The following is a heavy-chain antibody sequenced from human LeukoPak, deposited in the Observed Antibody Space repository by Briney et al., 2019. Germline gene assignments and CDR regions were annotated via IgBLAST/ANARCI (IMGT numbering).Heavy chain of an antibody. CDR3: ASLVVPMGGFEN. D-gene: IGHD2-15*01. Sequence: SETLSLTCTVSGGSISSTNYYWGWIRRPPGKGLEWIGSIHYSGTTYYNPSLKSRVTISVDTSKDQFSLKLSSVAAADTAVYYCASLVVPMGGFENWGQGTLVTVSS. J-gene: IGHJ4*02. CDR2: IHYSGTT. V-gene: IGHV4-39*01. CDR1: GGSISSTNYY.